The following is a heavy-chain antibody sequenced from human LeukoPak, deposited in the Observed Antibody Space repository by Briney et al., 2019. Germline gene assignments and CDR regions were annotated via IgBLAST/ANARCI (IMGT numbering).Heavy chain of an antibody. V-gene: IGHV1-69*04. J-gene: IGHJ3*02. D-gene: IGHD5-24*01. CDR1: GGTFSSYA. Sequence: GASMKVSCKASGGTFSSYAISWVRQAPGQGLEWMGRIIPVLGIANYAQKFQGRVTITADKSTSTAYMELSSLRSEDTAVYYCARGLQLNPDAFDIWGQGTMVTVSS. CDR2: IIPVLGIA. CDR3: ARGLQLNPDAFDI.